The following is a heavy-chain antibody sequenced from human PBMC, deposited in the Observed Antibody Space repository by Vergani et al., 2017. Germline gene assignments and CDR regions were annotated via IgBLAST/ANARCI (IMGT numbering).Heavy chain of an antibody. V-gene: IGHV1-18*01. Sequence: QVQLVQSGAEVKKPGASVKVSCKASGYTFTSYGISWVRQAPGQGLEWMGWISAYNGNTNYAQKLQGRVTMTTDTSTSTAYMEPRSLRSDDTAVYYCARDRIVVVPAAMFDYYYYGMDVWGQGTTVTVSS. CDR3: ARDRIVVVPAAMFDYYYYGMDV. D-gene: IGHD2-2*01. J-gene: IGHJ6*02. CDR1: GYTFTSYG. CDR2: ISAYNGNT.